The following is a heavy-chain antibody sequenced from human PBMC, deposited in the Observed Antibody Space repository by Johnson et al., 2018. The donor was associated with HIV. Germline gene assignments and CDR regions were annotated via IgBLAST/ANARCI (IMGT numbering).Heavy chain of an antibody. V-gene: IGHV3-30*14. J-gene: IGHJ3*02. CDR2: ISYDGGLK. CDR3: AKGGGYGEDDAFDI. D-gene: IGHD3-22*01. CDR1: GFSFSSYA. Sequence: QMQLVESGGGVVQPGRSLRLSCAASGFSFSSYAMHWVRQAPGKGLEWVTVISYDGGLKYYADSVKGRFTISRDNSKNTLYLQMGSLRAEDTALYCCAKGGGYGEDDAFDIWGQGTMVTVSS.